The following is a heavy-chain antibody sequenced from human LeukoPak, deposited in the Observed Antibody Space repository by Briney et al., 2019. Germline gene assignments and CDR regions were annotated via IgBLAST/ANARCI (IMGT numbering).Heavy chain of an antibody. J-gene: IGHJ6*02. V-gene: IGHV3-49*04. CDR1: GFNFGDHA. CDR2: IRSKAYRVTT. D-gene: IGHD5-18*01. Sequence: PGGSLRLSCTTSGFNFGDHAMTWVRQAPGKGLEWVGFIRSKAYRVTTEYAASVKGRFTISRDDSKSVVYLQMNSLKSEDTAVYYCSRGPIQLWVHNGVDVWGQGTTVTVSS. CDR3: SRGPIQLWVHNGVDV.